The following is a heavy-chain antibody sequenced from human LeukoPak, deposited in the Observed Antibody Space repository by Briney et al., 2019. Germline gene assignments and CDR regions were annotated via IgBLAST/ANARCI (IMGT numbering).Heavy chain of an antibody. D-gene: IGHD6-13*01. CDR3: ARQPHDGGGGIAAAGTQAFDI. CDR2: INHSGST. V-gene: IGHV4-34*01. CDR1: GGSFSGYY. J-gene: IGHJ3*02. Sequence: PSETLSLTCAVYGGSFSGYYWSWIRQPPGKGLEWIGEINHSGSTNYNPSLKSRVTISVDTSKNQFSLKLSSVTAADTAVYYCARQPHDGGGGIAAAGTQAFDIWGQGTMVTVSS.